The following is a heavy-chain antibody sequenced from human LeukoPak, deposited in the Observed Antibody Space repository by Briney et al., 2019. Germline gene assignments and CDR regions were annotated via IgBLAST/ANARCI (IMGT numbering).Heavy chain of an antibody. J-gene: IGHJ4*02. D-gene: IGHD3-10*01. CDR1: GYTFTVYY. CDR3: ARDRPLDADDYYGFYYFDY. Sequence: ASVKVSFTSSGYTFTVYYMHWVRQAPGQGLEWMGWINPNSGGTNHAQKFQSRVTMTRDTSISTAYMELSRLRSDDTAVYYCARDRPLDADDYYGFYYFDYWGQGTVVSVSS. CDR2: INPNSGGT. V-gene: IGHV1-2*02.